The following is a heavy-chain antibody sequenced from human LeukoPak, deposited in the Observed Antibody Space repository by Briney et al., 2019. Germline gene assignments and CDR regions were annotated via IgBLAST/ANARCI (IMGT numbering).Heavy chain of an antibody. CDR1: GYSISSGFY. J-gene: IGHJ4*02. CDR3: VRGRGGLGIYQFEY. V-gene: IGHV4-38-2*02. Sequence: PSETLSLTCSVSGYSISSGFYWGWIRQPPGRGLEGIGSIFRTWSTYRNPSLRSRVTLSLDMSKNQFSLELSSVIAADTAIYYCVRGRGGLGIYQFEYWGQGNLVIVSS. D-gene: IGHD4-23*01. CDR2: IFRTWST.